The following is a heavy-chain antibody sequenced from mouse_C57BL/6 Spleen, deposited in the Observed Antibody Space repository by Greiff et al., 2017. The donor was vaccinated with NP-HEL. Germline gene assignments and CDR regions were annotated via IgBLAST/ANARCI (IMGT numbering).Heavy chain of an antibody. D-gene: IGHD1-1*01. J-gene: IGHJ3*01. CDR2: IRSKSNNYAT. CDR1: GFSFNTYA. V-gene: IGHV10-1*01. CDR3: VRHLNYYGSSPFAY. Sequence: EVMLVESGGGLVQPKGSLKLSCAASGFSFNTYAMNWVRQAPGKGLEWVARIRSKSNNYATYYADSVKDRFTISRDDSESMLYLQMNNLKTEDTAMYYCVRHLNYYGSSPFAYWGQGTLVTVSA.